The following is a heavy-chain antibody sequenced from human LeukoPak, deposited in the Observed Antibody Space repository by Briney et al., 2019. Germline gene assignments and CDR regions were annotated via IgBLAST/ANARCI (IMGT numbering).Heavy chain of an antibody. D-gene: IGHD2-2*01. CDR3: ARMSSYCDC. J-gene: IGHJ4*02. CDR1: GFTFSTYA. V-gene: IGHV3-23*01. Sequence: GGSLRLSCAASGFTFSTYAMNWVRQAPAKGLEWVSTIGGGGPTTDYADSVKDRFTISRDNSKNTLYLQMNSLRAEDTGVYFCARMSSYCDCWGQGTLVTVSS. CDR2: IGGGGPTT.